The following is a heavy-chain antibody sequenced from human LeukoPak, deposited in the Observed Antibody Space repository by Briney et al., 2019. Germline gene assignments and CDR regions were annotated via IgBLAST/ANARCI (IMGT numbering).Heavy chain of an antibody. CDR3: ARVRTPEIYGDYGAGGY. Sequence: GGSLRLSCAASGFTFSSYAMHWVRQAPGKGLEWVAVISYDGSNKYYADSVKGRFTISRDNSKNTLYLQMNSLRAEDTAVYYCARVRTPEIYGDYGAGGYWGQGTLVTVSS. D-gene: IGHD4-17*01. CDR1: GFTFSSYA. CDR2: ISYDGSNK. J-gene: IGHJ4*02. V-gene: IGHV3-30-3*01.